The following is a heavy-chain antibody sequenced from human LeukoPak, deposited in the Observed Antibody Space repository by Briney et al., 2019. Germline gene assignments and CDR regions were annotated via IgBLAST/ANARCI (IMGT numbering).Heavy chain of an antibody. CDR3: ARDLVGYCSSTSCQSYYYYYMDV. D-gene: IGHD2-2*01. J-gene: IGHJ6*03. V-gene: IGHV4-61*01. Sequence: SETLSLTCAVSDDSISGTIYYWSWIRQPPGKGLEWIGYVSYSGSTDYNPSLKSRVTISLDASKNQFSLKLSSVTAADTAVYYCARDLVGYCSSTSCQSYYYYYMDVWGKGTTVTVSS. CDR2: VSYSGST. CDR1: DDSISGTIYY.